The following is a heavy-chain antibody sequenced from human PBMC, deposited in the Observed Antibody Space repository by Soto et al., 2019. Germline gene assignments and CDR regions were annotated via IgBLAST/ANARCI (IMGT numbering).Heavy chain of an antibody. CDR2: ITSSAI. V-gene: IGHV3-48*02. CDR1: GFTFSSYS. J-gene: IGHJ6*02. D-gene: IGHD2-2*01. CDR3: ARERHGSRHQVLSYYFYGMDV. Sequence: EVQLVESGGGLVQPGGSLRLSCVASGFTFSSYSMNWVRQAPGKGLEWVSYITSSAIYYADSVKGRFTISRDNAKNSLYLQMNSLRDEDTAVYYCARERHGSRHQVLSYYFYGMDVWGQGTTVTVSS.